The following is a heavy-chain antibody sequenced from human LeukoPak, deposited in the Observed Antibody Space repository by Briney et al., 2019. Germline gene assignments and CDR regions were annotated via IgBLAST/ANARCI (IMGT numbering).Heavy chain of an antibody. V-gene: IGHV3-23*01. J-gene: IGHJ4*02. CDR2: ISGSGTNT. D-gene: IGHD3-16*02. CDR3: AKAILWGSYRHVY. Sequence: GGSLRLSCAASGFTFSNYAMSWVRQAPGKGLEWVSAISGSGTNTFYADSVKGRFTISRDNSKNTLYLQMNNLRAEDTAVYSCAKAILWGSYRHVYWGQGILVTVSS. CDR1: GFTFSNYA.